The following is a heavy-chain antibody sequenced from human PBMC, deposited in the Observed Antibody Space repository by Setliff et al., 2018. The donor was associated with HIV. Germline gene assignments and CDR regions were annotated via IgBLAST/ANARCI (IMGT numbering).Heavy chain of an antibody. CDR1: GYTFTNFG. Sequence: ASVKVSCKASGYTFTNFGVGWVRQAPGQGLEWMGWVGPYNGHTKYAQRFQGRVTMSTDTSTSTIYMELTSLRSDDTAVYYCARWSCGRATCYDSPYNWFEPWCQGTLVTVSS. V-gene: IGHV1-18*01. CDR2: VGPYNGHT. CDR3: ARWSCGRATCYDSPYNWFEP. D-gene: IGHD2-2*01. J-gene: IGHJ5*02.